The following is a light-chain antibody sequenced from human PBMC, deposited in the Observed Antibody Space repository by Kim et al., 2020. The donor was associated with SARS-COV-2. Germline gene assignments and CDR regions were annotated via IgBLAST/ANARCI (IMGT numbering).Light chain of an antibody. CDR3: QQLKSFPYT. V-gene: IGKV1-9*01. Sequence: DIQLTQSPSFLSASIGDRVTITCRAGQGINSYLAWYQQRPGKAPKLLIYAASTLQGGVPSRFSGSGSGTEFTLTISSLQSEDFATYYCQQLKSFPYTFGQGTKLEI. CDR1: QGINSY. CDR2: AAS. J-gene: IGKJ2*01.